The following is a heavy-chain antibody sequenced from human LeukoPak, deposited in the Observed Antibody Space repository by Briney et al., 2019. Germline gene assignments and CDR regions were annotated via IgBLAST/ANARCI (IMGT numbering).Heavy chain of an antibody. CDR3: ARDSGSYSY. D-gene: IGHD1-26*01. CDR2: IKQDGSEK. Sequence: PGGSLRLSCVASGFNFEDFPMNWVRQAPGKGLEWVANIKQDGSEKYYMDSVKGRFTISRDNAKNSLYLQMNSLRAEDTAVYYCARDSGSYSYWGQGTLVTVSS. J-gene: IGHJ4*02. CDR1: GFNFEDFP. V-gene: IGHV3-7*01.